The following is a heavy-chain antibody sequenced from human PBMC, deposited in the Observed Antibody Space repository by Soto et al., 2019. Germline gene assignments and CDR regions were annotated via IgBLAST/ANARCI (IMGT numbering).Heavy chain of an antibody. CDR2: ISAYNGNT. V-gene: IGHV1-18*01. D-gene: IGHD3-10*01. Sequence: GASVKVSCKASGYTFTSYGISWVRQAPGQGLEWMGWISAYNGNTNYAQKLQGRVTMTTDTSTSTAYMELRSLRSDDTAVYFCAGSANSMFRGQNYYLDYWGQGTLVTVSS. CDR1: GYTFTSYG. CDR3: AGSANSMFRGQNYYLDY. J-gene: IGHJ4*02.